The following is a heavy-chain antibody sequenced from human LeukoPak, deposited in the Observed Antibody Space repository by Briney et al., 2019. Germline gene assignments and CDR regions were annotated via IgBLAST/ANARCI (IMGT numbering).Heavy chain of an antibody. CDR3: ASSIITRRYYFDY. Sequence: SETLSLTCAVYGGSFSGYYWSWIRQPPGKGLEWIGEINHSGSTNYNPSLKSRVTISVDTSKNQFSLKLSSVTAADTAVYYCASSIITRRYYFDYWGQGTLVTVSS. J-gene: IGHJ4*02. V-gene: IGHV4-34*01. CDR2: INHSGST. CDR1: GGSFSGYY. D-gene: IGHD3-16*01.